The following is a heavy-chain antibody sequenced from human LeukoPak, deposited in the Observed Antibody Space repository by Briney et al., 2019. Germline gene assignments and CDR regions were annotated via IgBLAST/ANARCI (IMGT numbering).Heavy chain of an antibody. J-gene: IGHJ4*02. D-gene: IGHD4-23*01. CDR3: ARLYSVVTPRIDY. Sequence: PSETLSLTCTVSSGSTSSYHWSWIRQPPGKGLEWIGYIYYSGSTNYNPSLKRRVTISEDTSKNQFSLRLSSVTAADTAVYYCARLYSVVTPRIDYWGQGTLVTVSS. CDR1: SGSTSSYH. CDR2: IYYSGST. V-gene: IGHV4-59*08.